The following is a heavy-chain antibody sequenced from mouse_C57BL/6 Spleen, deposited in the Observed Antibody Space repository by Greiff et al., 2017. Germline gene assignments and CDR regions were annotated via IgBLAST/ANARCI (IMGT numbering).Heavy chain of an antibody. D-gene: IGHD1-2*01. CDR1: GFTFSSYA. CDR2: ISDGGSYT. CDR3: ARDHYYGSWGFAY. Sequence: EVMLVESGGGLVKPGGSLKLSCAASGFTFSSYAMSWVRQTPEKRLEWVATISDGGSYTYYPDNVKGRFTISRDNAKNNLYLQMSHLKSEDTAMYYCARDHYYGSWGFAYWGQGTLVTVSA. V-gene: IGHV5-4*01. J-gene: IGHJ3*01.